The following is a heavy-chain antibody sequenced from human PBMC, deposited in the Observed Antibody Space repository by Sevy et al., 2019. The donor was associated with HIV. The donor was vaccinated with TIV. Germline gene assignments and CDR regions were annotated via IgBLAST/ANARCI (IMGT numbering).Heavy chain of an antibody. CDR1: GFTFRSYG. CDR2: TRYDGTTK. CDR3: AKGLGMVQGALLSDDI. D-gene: IGHD3-10*01. V-gene: IGHV3-30*02. Sequence: GGSLRLSCAASGFTFRSYGMHWVRQAPGKGLEWVAFTRYDGTTKYYADSAKGRFTISRDNSKNTVYLQMNSLRVEDTAVYYCAKGLGMVQGALLSDDIWGQGTMVTVSS. J-gene: IGHJ3*02.